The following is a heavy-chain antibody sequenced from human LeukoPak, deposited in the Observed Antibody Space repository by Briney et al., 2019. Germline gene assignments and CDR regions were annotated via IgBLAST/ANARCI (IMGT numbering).Heavy chain of an antibody. Sequence: SETLSLTCTVSGGSISSTSYYWGWIRQTPGKGLEWIGSIYYTGSTYSNPSLRSRVTISIDTSKNQFSLNLSSVTAADTAVYYCARDPGALITMTINNWFDPWGQGTLVPVSS. J-gene: IGHJ5*02. CDR1: GGSISSTSYY. CDR2: IYYTGST. D-gene: IGHD3-22*01. CDR3: ARDPGALITMTINNWFDP. V-gene: IGHV4-39*07.